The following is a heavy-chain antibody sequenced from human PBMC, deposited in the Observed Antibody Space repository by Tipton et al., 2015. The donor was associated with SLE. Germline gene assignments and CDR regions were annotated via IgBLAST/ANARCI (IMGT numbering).Heavy chain of an antibody. CDR1: GFIASNSY. Sequence: QLVQSGGGLVQPGGSLRISCEASGFIASNSYMSWAGQAPGRGLEGAPIIYSGGTTVYADSVKGRFTVSRDNLRNTLFIQMDNLRPEDTAVYYCARDSTFDYYFDLWGQGTLVTVST. V-gene: IGHV3-53*04. D-gene: IGHD3-16*01. CDR2: IYSGGTT. J-gene: IGHJ4*02. CDR3: ARDSTFDYYFDL.